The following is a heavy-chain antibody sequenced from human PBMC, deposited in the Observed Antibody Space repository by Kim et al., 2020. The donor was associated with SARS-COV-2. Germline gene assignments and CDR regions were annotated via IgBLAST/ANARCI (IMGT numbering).Heavy chain of an antibody. CDR3: ARHVGSSGWYDAFDI. J-gene: IGHJ3*02. Sequence: GESLQISCKGSGYSFTSYWIGWVRQMPGKGLEWMGIIYPGDSDTRYSPSFQGQVTISADKSISTAYLQWSSLKASDTAMYYCARHVGSSGWYDAFDIWGQGTMVTVSS. D-gene: IGHD6-19*01. CDR2: IYPGDSDT. V-gene: IGHV5-51*01. CDR1: GYSFTSYW.